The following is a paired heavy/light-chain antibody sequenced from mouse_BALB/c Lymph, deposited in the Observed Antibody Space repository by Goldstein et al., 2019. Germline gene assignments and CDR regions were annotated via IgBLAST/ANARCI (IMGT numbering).Light chain of an antibody. V-gene: IGKV10-94*01. J-gene: IGKJ1*01. Sequence: DIQMNQSPSSLSASLGDTITITCHASQNINVWLSWYQQKPGNIPKLLIYKASNLHTGVPSRFSGSGSGTGFTLTISSLQPEDIATYYCQQGQSYPRTFGGGTKLEIK. CDR1: QNINVW. CDR3: QQGQSYPRT. CDR2: KAS.
Heavy chain of an antibody. CDR3: ARSTMIMDY. J-gene: IGHJ2*01. CDR1: GYTFSSYW. D-gene: IGHD2-4*01. Sequence: QVQLQQSGAELMKPGASVKISCKATGYTFSSYWIEWVKQRPGHGLEWIGEILPGSGSTNYNEKFKGKATFTADTSSNTAYMQLSSLTSEDSAVYYCARSTMIMDYWGQGTTLTVSS. V-gene: IGHV1-9*01. CDR2: ILPGSGST.